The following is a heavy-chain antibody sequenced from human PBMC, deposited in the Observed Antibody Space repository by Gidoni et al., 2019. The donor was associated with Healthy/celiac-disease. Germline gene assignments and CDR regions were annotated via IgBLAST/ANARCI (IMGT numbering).Heavy chain of an antibody. CDR3: ARSTLNYYDSSGYYSLDY. Sequence: QVQLVASGGGVVQPGRSLRLSCAASGFTFSSYGMHWVRQAPGKGLGGVAVIWYDGSNKYYADSVKGRFTISRDNSKNTLYLQMNSLRAEDTAVYYCARSTLNYYDSSGYYSLDYGGQGTLVTVS. D-gene: IGHD3-22*01. CDR1: GFTFSSYG. J-gene: IGHJ4*02. CDR2: IWYDGSNK. V-gene: IGHV3-33*01.